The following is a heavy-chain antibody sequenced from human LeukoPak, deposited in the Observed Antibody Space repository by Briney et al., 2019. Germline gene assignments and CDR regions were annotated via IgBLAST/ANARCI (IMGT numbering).Heavy chain of an antibody. CDR2: ISGSGGST. Sequence: PGGSLRLSCAASGFTFSSYAMSWVRQAPGKGLEWVSAISGSGGSTYYADSVKGRFTISRDNSKNTLYLQMNSLRAEDTAVYYCANSPPGFYYRGVDYWGQGTLVTVSS. J-gene: IGHJ4*02. V-gene: IGHV3-23*01. CDR3: ANSPPGFYYRGVDY. D-gene: IGHD3-22*01. CDR1: GFTFSSYA.